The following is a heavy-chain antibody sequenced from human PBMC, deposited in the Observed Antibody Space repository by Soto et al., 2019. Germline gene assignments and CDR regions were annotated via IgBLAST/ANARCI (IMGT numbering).Heavy chain of an antibody. D-gene: IGHD1-1*01. CDR1: GASISGFD. Sequence: QVQLQEAGPGLVKPSETLSLTGTVSGASISGFDWSWIRKSAGKGLEWIGRIYATGTTDYNPSLKRRVMMSVDTSKTKFSLKLRSVTDADTAVYYCVRDGTKTLRDWFDPWGQGISVTVSS. J-gene: IGHJ5*02. CDR3: VRDGTKTLRDWFDP. CDR2: IYATGTT. V-gene: IGHV4-4*07.